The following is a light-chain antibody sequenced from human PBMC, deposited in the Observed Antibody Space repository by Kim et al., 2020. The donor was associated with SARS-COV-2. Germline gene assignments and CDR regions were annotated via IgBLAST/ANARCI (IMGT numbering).Light chain of an antibody. CDR1: QSISTY. CDR2: DAS. V-gene: IGKV3-11*01. J-gene: IGKJ4*01. Sequence: EIVLTQSPATLSLSPGERATLSCGASQSISTYLNWYQQKPGQAPRLLIYDASNRAPGIPARFSGSGSGTDFTLIISSLEPDDFAVYYCQQRGNWPLTFGGGTKVDI. CDR3: QQRGNWPLT.